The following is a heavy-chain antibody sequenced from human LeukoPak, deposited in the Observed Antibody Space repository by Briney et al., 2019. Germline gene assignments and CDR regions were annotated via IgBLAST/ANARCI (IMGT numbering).Heavy chain of an antibody. V-gene: IGHV4-34*01. D-gene: IGHD4-17*01. J-gene: IGHJ4*02. CDR3: AHVDYVRGNDY. CDR1: GGSINDYW. Sequence: PSETLSLTCTVSGGSINDYWWAWIRQPPGKGLQWIGEISHSGGANYSPSLKSRVTISLDTSKNQFSLRLTSVTAADTAVYYCAHVDYVRGNDYWGQGTLVTVSS. CDR2: ISHSGGA.